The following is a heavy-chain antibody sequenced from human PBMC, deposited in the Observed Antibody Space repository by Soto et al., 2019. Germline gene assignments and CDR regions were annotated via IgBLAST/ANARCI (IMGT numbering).Heavy chain of an antibody. CDR3: ARATRDYGDYGCFGS. CDR2: IYSSGST. J-gene: IGHJ4*02. CDR1: GGPIRNYY. V-gene: IGHV4-4*07. D-gene: IGHD4-17*01. Sequence: PSETLYLTCTVSGGPIRNYYCSWMRQPAGKGLEWIGRIYSSGSTNYNPSLKSRVTMSVDTSKNQFSLKLTSVTAADTAVYFCARATRDYGDYGCFGSWAQGTLVTVSS.